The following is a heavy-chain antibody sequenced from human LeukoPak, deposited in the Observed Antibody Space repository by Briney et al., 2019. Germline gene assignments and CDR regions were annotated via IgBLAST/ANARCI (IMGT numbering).Heavy chain of an antibody. D-gene: IGHD5-18*01. J-gene: IGHJ4*02. Sequence: PSETLSLTCTVSGGSISSYYWSWIRQPAGKGLEWIGRIYTSGSTNYNPSLKSRVTMSVDTSKNQFSLKLSSVTAADTAVYYCARGPVDTAMVTPFDYWGQGTLVTVSS. V-gene: IGHV4-4*07. CDR2: IYTSGST. CDR1: GGSISSYY. CDR3: ARGPVDTAMVTPFDY.